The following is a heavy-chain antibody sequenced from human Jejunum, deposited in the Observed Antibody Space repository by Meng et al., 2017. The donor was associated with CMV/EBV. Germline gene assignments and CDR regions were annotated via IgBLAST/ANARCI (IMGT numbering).Heavy chain of an antibody. CDR3: ARGRGRTGDVDPGVSGYFDS. Sequence: YELHWDRPATGKGLEYVSIIRRDGEGTYYADSVKGRFTISRDDSKNTLYLHMGSLRVEDMAVYYCARGRGRTGDVDPGVSGYFDSWGQGTLVTVSS. V-gene: IGHV3-64*02. CDR1: YE. CDR2: IRRDGEGT. J-gene: IGHJ4*02. D-gene: IGHD1-1*01.